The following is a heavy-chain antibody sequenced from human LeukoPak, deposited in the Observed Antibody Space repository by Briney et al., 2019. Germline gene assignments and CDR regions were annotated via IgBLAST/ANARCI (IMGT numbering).Heavy chain of an antibody. CDR3: AKKGGSKAKIFDS. D-gene: IGHD2-15*01. CDR2: IYHSGST. CDR1: GYSISSGYY. V-gene: IGHV4-38-2*01. Sequence: PSETLSLTCAVSGYSISSGYYWGWSRQPPGKGLEWIGSIYHSGSTYYNPSLKSRVTISVDTSKNQFSLKLSSVTAADTAVYYGAKKGGSKAKIFDSWGQGTLVTVSS. J-gene: IGHJ4*02.